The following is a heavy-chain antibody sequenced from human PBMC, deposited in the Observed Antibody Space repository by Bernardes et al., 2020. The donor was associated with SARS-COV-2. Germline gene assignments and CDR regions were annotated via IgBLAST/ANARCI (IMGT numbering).Heavy chain of an antibody. V-gene: IGHV4-59*08. J-gene: IGHJ4*02. CDR3: ATSNCSSTSCYRGVFDY. CDR1: GGSISSYY. CDR2: IYYSGST. D-gene: IGHD2-2*02. Sequence: SETLSLTCTVSGGSISSYYWSWIRQPPGKGLEWIGHIYYSGSTNYNPSLKSRVTISVDTSKNQFSLKLSSVTAADTAVYYCATSNCSSTSCYRGVFDYWGQGTLVTVSS.